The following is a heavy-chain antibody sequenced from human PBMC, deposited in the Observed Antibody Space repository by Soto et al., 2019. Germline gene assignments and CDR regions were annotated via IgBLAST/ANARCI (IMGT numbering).Heavy chain of an antibody. CDR2: INHSGST. J-gene: IGHJ5*02. D-gene: IGHD2-2*01. Sequence: LSLTCAVYGGSFSGYYWSWIRQPPGKGLEWIGEINHSGSTNYNPSLKSRVTISVDTSKNQFSLKLSSVTAADTAVYYCARGGIVVVPAAFGANWFDPWGQGTLVTVSS. CDR1: GGSFSGYY. V-gene: IGHV4-34*01. CDR3: ARGGIVVVPAAFGANWFDP.